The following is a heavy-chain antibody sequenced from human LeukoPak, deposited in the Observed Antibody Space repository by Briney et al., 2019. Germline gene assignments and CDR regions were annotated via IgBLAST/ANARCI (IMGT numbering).Heavy chain of an antibody. D-gene: IGHD5-12*01. Sequence: ASVKVSCKASGYTFTSYDINWARQATGQGLEWMGWMNPNSGNTGYAQKFQGRVTMTRNTSISTAYMELSSLRSEDTAVYYCARVHSGYDFYYFDYWGQGTLVTVSS. CDR3: ARVHSGYDFYYFDY. V-gene: IGHV1-8*01. CDR2: MNPNSGNT. J-gene: IGHJ4*02. CDR1: GYTFTSYD.